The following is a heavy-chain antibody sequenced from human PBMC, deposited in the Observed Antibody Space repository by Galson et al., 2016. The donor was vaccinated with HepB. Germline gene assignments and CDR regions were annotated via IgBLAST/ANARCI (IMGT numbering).Heavy chain of an antibody. CDR2: ISDSRHT. J-gene: IGHJ5*02. Sequence: SETLSPTCTVSGGSVRRGSYYWSWIRQPRGKGLEWFGFISDSRHTNSNHPLKSRVLISLDTSKKHFSLKLTSVTAGDTAVYFCAIGNGDCSSVSCYTTNWFDPWGQGTQVTVSS. CDR3: AIGNGDCSSVSCYTTNWFDP. V-gene: IGHV4-61*03. CDR1: GGSVRRGSYY. D-gene: IGHD2-2*02.